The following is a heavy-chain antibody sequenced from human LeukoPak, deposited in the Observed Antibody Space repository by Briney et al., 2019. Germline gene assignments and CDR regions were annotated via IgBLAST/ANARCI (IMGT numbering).Heavy chain of an antibody. J-gene: IGHJ3*02. V-gene: IGHV1-18*01. D-gene: IGHD3-22*01. Sequence: ASVKVSCKASGYTFTSYGISWVRQAPGQGLEWMGWISAYNGNTNNAQKLQGRVTMTTDTSTSTAYMELRSLRSDDTAVYYCAQEYYYDSSGYLHAFDIWGQGTMVTVSS. CDR3: AQEYYYDSSGYLHAFDI. CDR2: ISAYNGNT. CDR1: GYTFTSYG.